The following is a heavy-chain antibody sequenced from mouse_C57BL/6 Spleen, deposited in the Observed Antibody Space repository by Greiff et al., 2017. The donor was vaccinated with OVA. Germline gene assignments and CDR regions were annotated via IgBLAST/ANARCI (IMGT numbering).Heavy chain of an antibody. CDR1: GFTFTDYY. V-gene: IGHV7-3*01. Sequence: DVKLVESGGGLVQPGGSLSLSCAASGFTFTDYYMSWVRQPPGKALEWLGFIRNKANGYTTEYSASVKGRFTISRDNSQSILYLQMNALRAEDSATYYCARYPYPYYFDYWGQGTTLTVSS. D-gene: IGHD5-1*01. J-gene: IGHJ2*01. CDR3: ARYPYPYYFDY. CDR2: IRNKANGYTT.